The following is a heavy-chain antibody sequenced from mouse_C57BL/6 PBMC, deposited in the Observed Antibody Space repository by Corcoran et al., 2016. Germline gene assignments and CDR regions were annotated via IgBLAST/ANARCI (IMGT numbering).Heavy chain of an antibody. CDR3: ARIYYDYDYAMDY. CDR2: INPNNGGT. V-gene: IGHV1-26*01. D-gene: IGHD2-4*01. Sequence: EVQLQQSGPELVKPGASVKISCKASGYTFTDYYMNWVKQSHGKSLEWIGDINPNNGGTSYNQKFKSKATLTVDKSSSTAYMELRSLTSEDSAVYYCARIYYDYDYAMDYWGQGTSVTVSS. CDR1: GYTFTDYY. J-gene: IGHJ4*01.